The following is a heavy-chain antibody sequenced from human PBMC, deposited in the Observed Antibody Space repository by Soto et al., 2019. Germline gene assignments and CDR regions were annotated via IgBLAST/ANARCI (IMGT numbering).Heavy chain of an antibody. D-gene: IGHD5-12*01. V-gene: IGHV4-30-4*01. J-gene: IGHJ4*02. CDR3: ARDVVATIRGDHYFDY. Sequence: QVQLQESGPGLVKPSQTLSLTCTVSGGSISSGDYYWNWIRQPPGKGLEWIGYIYYSGSTDYNPSLQSRVTISVDTPKNLVSLKLSSVTAADTAVYYCARDVVATIRGDHYFDYWGQGALVTVSS. CDR1: GGSISSGDYY. CDR2: IYYSGST.